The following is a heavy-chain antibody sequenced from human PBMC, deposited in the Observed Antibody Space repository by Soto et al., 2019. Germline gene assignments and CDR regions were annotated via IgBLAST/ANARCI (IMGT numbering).Heavy chain of an antibody. Sequence: QVQLVESGGGVVQPWRSLRLSCAASGFIFSTYAMHWVRQAPGKGLEWVAFISYDGSNKYYADSVKGRFTISRDDSENTLFLQMNGLKPEDTAVYYCARDRGIVLLPTWAFDIWGQGTMVTVSS. CDR1: GFIFSTYA. V-gene: IGHV3-30-3*01. CDR3: ARDRGIVLLPTWAFDI. CDR2: ISYDGSNK. D-gene: IGHD2-2*01. J-gene: IGHJ3*02.